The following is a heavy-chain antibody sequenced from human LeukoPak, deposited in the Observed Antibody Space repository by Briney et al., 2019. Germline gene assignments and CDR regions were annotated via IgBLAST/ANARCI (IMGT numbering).Heavy chain of an antibody. V-gene: IGHV4-39*01. D-gene: IGHD3-10*01. Sequence: SETLSLTCTVSGGSISSNSYFWAWIRQPPGPGLQWVGSIYYTGTTYYNPSLKSRVTISVDTSENLFSLRLSSVTAADTAVYYCARLVSAAGSFDYWGQGTLVTVSS. J-gene: IGHJ4*02. CDR2: IYYTGTT. CDR1: GGSISSNSYF. CDR3: ARLVSAAGSFDY.